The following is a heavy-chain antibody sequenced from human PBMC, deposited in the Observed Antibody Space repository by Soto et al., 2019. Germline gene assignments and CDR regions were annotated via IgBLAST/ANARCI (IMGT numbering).Heavy chain of an antibody. J-gene: IGHJ6*02. Sequence: PSQTLSLTCAISGDSVSSNSAAWNWIRQSPSRGLEWLGRTYYRSKWYNDYAVSVKSRITINPDTSKNQFSLQLNSVTPEDTAVYYCARXVRRVGATTNYYYGMDVWGQGTTVTVSS. CDR1: GDSVSSNSAA. D-gene: IGHD1-26*01. CDR2: TYYRSKWYN. CDR3: ARXVRRVGATTNYYYGMDV. V-gene: IGHV6-1*01.